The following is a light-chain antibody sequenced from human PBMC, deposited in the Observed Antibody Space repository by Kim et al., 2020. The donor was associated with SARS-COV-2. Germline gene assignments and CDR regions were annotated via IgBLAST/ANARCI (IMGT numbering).Light chain of an antibody. CDR1: QSISSW. V-gene: IGKV1-5*01. Sequence: DIQMTQSPSTLSASVGDRVTITCRASQSISSWLAWYQQKPGQAPKLLNYDASSLESGVPSRFSGSGSGTEFTLTISSLQPDDLATYYCQQYNSYAGTFGQGTKVDIK. J-gene: IGKJ1*01. CDR3: QQYNSYAGT. CDR2: DAS.